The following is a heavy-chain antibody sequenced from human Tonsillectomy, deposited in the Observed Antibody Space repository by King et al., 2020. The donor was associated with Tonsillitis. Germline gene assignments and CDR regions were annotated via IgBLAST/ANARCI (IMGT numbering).Heavy chain of an antibody. CDR3: ARDTTGDYYYMDV. CDR1: RYTFTSYY. J-gene: IGHJ6*03. CDR2: INPSDGST. D-gene: IGHD7-27*01. Sequence: QLVQSGAEVKKPGASVKVSCKASRYTFTSYYIHWVRQAPGQGLEWMGIINPSDGSTIYAQKFQGRVTMTRDTSTSTVYMELSSLRSEDTAVYFCARDTTGDYYYMDVWGRGTTVTVSS. V-gene: IGHV1-46*01.